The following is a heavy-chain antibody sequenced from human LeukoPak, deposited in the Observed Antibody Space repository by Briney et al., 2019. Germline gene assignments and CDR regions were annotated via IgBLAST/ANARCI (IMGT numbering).Heavy chain of an antibody. V-gene: IGHV1-8*01. CDR1: GYTFTSYD. CDR2: MNPNSGNT. J-gene: IGHJ5*02. CDR3: ARAVGKLERRPRFDP. Sequence: GASVKVSCKASGYTFTSYDINWVRQATGQGLEWMGWMNPNSGNTGYAQKFQGRVTMTRNTSISTAYMELSSLRSEDTAVYYCARAVGKLERRPRFDPWGQGTLVTVSS. D-gene: IGHD1-1*01.